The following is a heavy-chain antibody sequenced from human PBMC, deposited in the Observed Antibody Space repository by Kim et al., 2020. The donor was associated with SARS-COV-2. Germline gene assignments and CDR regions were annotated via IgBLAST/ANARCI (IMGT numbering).Heavy chain of an antibody. V-gene: IGHV3-73*01. CDR2: IRSKANSYAT. Sequence: GGSLRLSCAASGFTFSGSAMHWVRQASGKGLEWVGRIRSKANSYATAYAASVKGRFTISRDDSKNTAYLQMNSLKTEDTAVYYCTVNYDILATYYYYGMEVWGQGTTVAVSS. J-gene: IGHJ6*02. CDR1: GFTFSGSA. D-gene: IGHD3-9*01. CDR3: TVNYDILATYYYYGMEV.